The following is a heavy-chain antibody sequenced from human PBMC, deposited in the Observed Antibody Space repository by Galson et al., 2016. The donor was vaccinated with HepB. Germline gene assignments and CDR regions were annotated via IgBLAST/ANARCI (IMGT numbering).Heavy chain of an antibody. J-gene: IGHJ4*02. CDR1: GFTFSSYS. V-gene: IGHV3-48*02. CDR3: AREHDS. Sequence: SLRLSCAASGFTFSSYSINWVRRAPGRGLEWISYISSTSYSIYYVDSVKGRFTISRDNVKTSVYLQMTSLGDEDTAVYYCAREHDSWGQGTLVVVSS. CDR2: ISSTSYSI.